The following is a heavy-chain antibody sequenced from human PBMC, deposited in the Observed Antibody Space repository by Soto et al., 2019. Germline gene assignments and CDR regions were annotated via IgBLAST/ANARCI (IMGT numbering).Heavy chain of an antibody. J-gene: IGHJ4*02. Sequence: GGSLTLSCTASGFTFSIYEMNWVRQAPGKGLEWVSYISSSGSTIYYADSVKGRFTISRDNAKNSLYLQMNSLRAEDTAVYYCARAVYGDYIDYWGQGTLVTVSS. V-gene: IGHV3-48*03. CDR3: ARAVYGDYIDY. CDR2: ISSSGSTI. CDR1: GFTFSIYE. D-gene: IGHD4-17*01.